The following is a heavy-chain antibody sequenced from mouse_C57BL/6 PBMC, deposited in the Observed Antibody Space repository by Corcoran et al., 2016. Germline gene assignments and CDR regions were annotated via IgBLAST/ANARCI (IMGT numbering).Heavy chain of an antibody. Sequence: QVQLKQSGAELVRPGASVKLSCKASGYTFTDYYINWVKQRPGQGLEWIARIYPGSGNTYYNEKFKGKATLTAEKSSSTAYMQLSSLTSEDSAVYFCGYYGAPWFAYWGQGTLVTVSA. V-gene: IGHV1-76*01. D-gene: IGHD1-1*02. CDR1: GYTFTDYY. J-gene: IGHJ3*01. CDR3: GYYGAPWFAY. CDR2: IYPGSGNT.